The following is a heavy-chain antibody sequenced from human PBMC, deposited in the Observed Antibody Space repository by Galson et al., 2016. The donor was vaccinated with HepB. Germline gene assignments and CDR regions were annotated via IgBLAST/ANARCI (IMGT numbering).Heavy chain of an antibody. V-gene: IGHV3-30-3*01. CDR2: ISYDGSNK. J-gene: IGHJ4*02. Sequence: SLRLSCAASGFTFSSYAMHWVRQAPGKGLEWVAVISYDGSNKYYADSVKGRFTISRDNSKNTLYLQMNSLRAEDTAVYYCAREGGDYGSGSYFDYYFDYWGQGTLVTVSS. CDR3: AREGGDYGSGSYFDYYFDY. D-gene: IGHD3-10*01. CDR1: GFTFSSYA.